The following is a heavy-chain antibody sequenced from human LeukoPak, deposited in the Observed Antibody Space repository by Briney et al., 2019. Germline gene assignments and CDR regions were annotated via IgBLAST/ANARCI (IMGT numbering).Heavy chain of an antibody. J-gene: IGHJ6*03. V-gene: IGHV4-39*01. CDR1: GGSISSSSYY. CDR3: ARHIGGGIEDMDV. CDR2: IYYSGST. D-gene: IGHD3-16*02. Sequence: SETLSLTCTVSGGSISSSSYYWGWIRQPPGKGLEWIGSIYYSGSTYYNPSLKSRVTISVDRSRNQFFLKMSSVTAADTAVYYCARHIGGGIEDMDVWGKGTKVIVSS.